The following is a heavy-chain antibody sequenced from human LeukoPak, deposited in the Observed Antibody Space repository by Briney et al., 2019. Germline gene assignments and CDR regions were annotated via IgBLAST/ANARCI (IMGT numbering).Heavy chain of an antibody. V-gene: IGHV3-7*01. CDR3: ARDRKSDAMDV. CDR2: IKQDGSEK. Sequence: GGSLRLSCAASGFTFSSYWMSWVRQAPGKGLEWVANIKQDGSEKYYVDSVKGRFTISRDNAKNSLFLQMNSLRAEDTAVYYCARDRKSDAMDVWGQGTTVTVSS. CDR1: GFTFSSYW. J-gene: IGHJ6*02.